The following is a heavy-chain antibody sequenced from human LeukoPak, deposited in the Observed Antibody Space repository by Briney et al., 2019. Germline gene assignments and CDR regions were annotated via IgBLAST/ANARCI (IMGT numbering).Heavy chain of an antibody. CDR3: ARDVSYRLCAFDI. V-gene: IGHV4-4*07. CDR1: GGSISSYY. D-gene: IGHD1-26*01. CDR2: IYTSGST. Sequence: PSETLSLTCTVSGGSISSYYWSWIRQPAGKGVEWSGRIYTSGSTNYTPSLKSRVNMSVDTSKNQFSLKLSSVTAADTAVYYCARDVSYRLCAFDIWGQGTMVTVSS. J-gene: IGHJ3*02.